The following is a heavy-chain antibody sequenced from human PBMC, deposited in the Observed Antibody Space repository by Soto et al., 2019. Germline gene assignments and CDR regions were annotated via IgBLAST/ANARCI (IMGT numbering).Heavy chain of an antibody. V-gene: IGHV4-30-4*01. D-gene: IGHD3-9*01. CDR2: IYYGGST. CDR3: ARVPYDILTGYYSVHAFDI. J-gene: IGHJ3*02. CDR1: GGSISSGDYY. Sequence: SETLSLTCTVSGGSISSGDYYWSWIRQPPGKNLEWIGYIYYGGSTYYNPSLKSRVTISVDTSKNQFSLKLSSVTAADTAVYYCARVPYDILTGYYSVHAFDIWGQGTMVTVSS.